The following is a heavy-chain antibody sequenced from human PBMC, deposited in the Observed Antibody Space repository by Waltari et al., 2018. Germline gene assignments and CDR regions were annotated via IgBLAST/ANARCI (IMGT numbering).Heavy chain of an antibody. CDR2: IYTSGST. CDR3: ASTYSSSWYYFDY. J-gene: IGHJ4*02. CDR1: GGSISSGSYY. D-gene: IGHD6-13*01. Sequence: QVQLQESGPGLVKPSQTLSLTCTVSGGSISSGSYYWSWIRQPAGKGLEWIGRIYTSGSTNYNPSLKSRVTISVDTSKNQFSLKLSSVTAAGTAVYYCASTYSSSWYYFDYWGQGTLVTVSS. V-gene: IGHV4-61*02.